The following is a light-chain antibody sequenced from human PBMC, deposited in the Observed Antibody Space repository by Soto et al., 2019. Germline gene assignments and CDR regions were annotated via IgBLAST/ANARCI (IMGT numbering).Light chain of an antibody. CDR1: QSLNRW. CDR2: DAS. V-gene: IGKV1-5*01. CDR3: QHYNSYSEA. Sequence: MWQSPASLSAYVENRVTITCRASQSLNRWLAWYQQKPGKAPKLLIYDASSLQSGVPSRFSGSGSGTEFTLTISSLQPDDFATYYCQHYNSYSEAFGQGTKVDVK. J-gene: IGKJ1*01.